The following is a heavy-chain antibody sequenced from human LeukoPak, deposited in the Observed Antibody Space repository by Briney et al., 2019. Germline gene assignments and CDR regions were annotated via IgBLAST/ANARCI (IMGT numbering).Heavy chain of an antibody. J-gene: IGHJ4*02. Sequence: AESLTLSCAASEFTVSSHYMSWVRPAPGQGLEWVSVLYSDGSTYYANSVKDRFTISRDNSKNTLYLQMNSLRAEDTAVYYCARMLAVAGIVGGDYFDSWGQGTLVTVSS. V-gene: IGHV3-66*01. CDR1: EFTVSSHY. CDR3: ARMLAVAGIVGGDYFDS. CDR2: LYSDGST. D-gene: IGHD6-19*01.